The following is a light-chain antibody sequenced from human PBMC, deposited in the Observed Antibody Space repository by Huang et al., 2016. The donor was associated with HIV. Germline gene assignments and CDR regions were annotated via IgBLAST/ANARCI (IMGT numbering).Light chain of an antibody. Sequence: EIMMTQSPATLSVSPGEWATLSCRASQSVSSNLAWYQLKPGQAPRLLIYDASTRANGIPVRFSGTESGTEFTLTINSLQSEDFAVYYCQQYYDSPPWTFGQGTKVEIK. V-gene: IGKV3-15*01. J-gene: IGKJ1*01. CDR2: DAS. CDR1: QSVSSN. CDR3: QQYYDSPPWT.